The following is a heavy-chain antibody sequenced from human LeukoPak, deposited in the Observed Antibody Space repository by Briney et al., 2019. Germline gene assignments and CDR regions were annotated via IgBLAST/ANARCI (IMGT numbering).Heavy chain of an antibody. D-gene: IGHD3-22*01. CDR2: MNPNSGNT. CDR1: GYTFTSYD. J-gene: IGHJ4*02. Sequence: ASVKVSCKASGYTFTSYDINWVRQATGQGLEWMGWMNPNSGNTGHAQKFQGRVTMTRNTSISTAYMELSSLRSEDTAVYYCARVLYDSSGYYNSYYFDYWGQGTLVTVSS. V-gene: IGHV1-8*01. CDR3: ARVLYDSSGYYNSYYFDY.